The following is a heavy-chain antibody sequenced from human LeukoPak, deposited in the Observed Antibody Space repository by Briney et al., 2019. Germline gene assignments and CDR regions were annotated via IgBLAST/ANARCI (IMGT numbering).Heavy chain of an antibody. D-gene: IGHD4-23*01. V-gene: IGHV6-1*01. CDR2: TYYRSKWYN. J-gene: IGHJ4*02. CDR1: GDIVSSNSAA. CDR3: ARAPADYGGNSLFDY. Sequence: SQTLSLTCAICGDIVSSNSAAWNWITQSPSRGLEWLGTTYYRSKWYNGYAVSVKSRITINPDTSKNQFSLELNSVTPEDTAVYYCARAPADYGGNSLFDYWGQGTLVTVSS.